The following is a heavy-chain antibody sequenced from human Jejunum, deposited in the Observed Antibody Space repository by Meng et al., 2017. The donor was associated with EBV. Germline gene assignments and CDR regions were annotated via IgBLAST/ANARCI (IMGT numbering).Heavy chain of an antibody. CDR3: AKLTDS. V-gene: IGHV3-23*04. J-gene: IGHJ4*02. CDR1: VFTFSVAW. D-gene: IGHD3-16*01. CDR2: ISGNGGST. Sequence: EEPWVGFGGGLVKPGGALRPSCAASVFTFSVAWMTWVRQAPGKGLEWVSAISGNGGSTYYADSVKGRFTISRDNSKNTLCLQMNSLRADDTAVYYCAKLTDSWGQGTLVTVSS.